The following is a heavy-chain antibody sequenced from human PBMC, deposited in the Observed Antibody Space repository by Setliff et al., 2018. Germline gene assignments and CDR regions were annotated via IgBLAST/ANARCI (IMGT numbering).Heavy chain of an antibody. CDR3: AKVPGIATAGQTDRYYYYYYYMDV. V-gene: IGHV3-11*01. CDR1: GFTFSDYY. Sequence: GGSLRLSCAASGFTFSDYYMSWIRQAPGKGLEWVSYITSSGTTTFYTDSVKSRFTISRDNSKNTLYLQMNSLRAEDTAVYYCAKVPGIATAGQTDRYYYYYYYMDVWGKGTTVTVSS. J-gene: IGHJ6*03. D-gene: IGHD6-13*01. CDR2: ITSSGTTT.